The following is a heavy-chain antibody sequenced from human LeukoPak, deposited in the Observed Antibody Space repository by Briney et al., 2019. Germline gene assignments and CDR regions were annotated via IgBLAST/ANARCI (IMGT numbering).Heavy chain of an antibody. Sequence: GGSLRLSCTASGFSFSGHWMHWARQLPGKGLVWVSRISPTGSTTSYADSVKGRFTVSRDNAKNTLYLQVNNLRAEDTAVYYCARGPNSNWSGLDFWGQGTLLTASS. J-gene: IGHJ4*02. CDR3: ARGPNSNWSGLDF. V-gene: IGHV3-74*01. D-gene: IGHD6-6*01. CDR2: ISPTGSTT. CDR1: GFSFSGHW.